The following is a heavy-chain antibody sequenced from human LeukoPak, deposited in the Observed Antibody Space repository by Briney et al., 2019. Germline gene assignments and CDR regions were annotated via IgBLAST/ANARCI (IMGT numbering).Heavy chain of an antibody. V-gene: IGHV4-39*07. D-gene: IGHD6-13*01. CDR2: IYYSGST. CDR3: ARDRPVAAAGPYYFDY. J-gene: IGHJ4*02. Sequence: PSETLSLTCTVSGGSISSSSYYWGWIRQPPGQGLEWIGSIYYSGSTYYRPSLKSRVTMSVDTSKNQFSLKLSSVTAADTAVYYCARDRPVAAAGPYYFDYWGQGTLVTVSS. CDR1: GGSISSSSYY.